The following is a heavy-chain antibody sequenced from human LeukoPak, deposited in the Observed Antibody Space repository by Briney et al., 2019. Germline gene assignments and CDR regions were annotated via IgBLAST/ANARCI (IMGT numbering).Heavy chain of an antibody. CDR3: AREGDGLTGYRYYYYGMDV. V-gene: IGHV3-33*01. CDR2: IWYDGSNK. Sequence: PGGSLRLSCAASGFTFSSYGMHWVRQAPGKGLEWVAVIWYDGSNKYYADSVKGRFTISRDNSKNTLYLQMNSLRAEDTAVYYCAREGDGLTGYRYYYYGMDVWGQGTTVTVSS. J-gene: IGHJ6*02. D-gene: IGHD3-9*01. CDR1: GFTFSSYG.